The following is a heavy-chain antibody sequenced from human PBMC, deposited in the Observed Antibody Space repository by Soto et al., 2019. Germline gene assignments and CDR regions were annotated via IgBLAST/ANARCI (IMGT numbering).Heavy chain of an antibody. Sequence: HLLESGGTVIHPGGSLRLSCAVSGFDFSAYAMPWVRQAPGRGLEWVSSIIHTGGATYYASSVKGRFTISRDNSKNILYLQMNSLGADDTAMYYCAKDWPGTSSVTSDYWGQGTLVTVSS. CDR3: AKDWPGTSSVTSDY. J-gene: IGHJ4*02. CDR1: GFDFSAYA. D-gene: IGHD4-17*01. CDR2: IIHTGGAT. V-gene: IGHV3-23*01.